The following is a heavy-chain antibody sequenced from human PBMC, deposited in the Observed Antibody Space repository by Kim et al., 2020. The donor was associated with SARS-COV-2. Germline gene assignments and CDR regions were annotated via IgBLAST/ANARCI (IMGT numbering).Heavy chain of an antibody. CDR1: GGTFSSYA. Sequence: SVKVSCKASGGTFSSYAISWVRQAPGQGLEWMGGIIPIFGTANYAQKFQGRVTITADESTSTAYMELSSLRSEDTAVYYCARDRKGGYSGYDWGWVFDYWGQGTLVTVSS. D-gene: IGHD5-12*01. J-gene: IGHJ4*02. V-gene: IGHV1-69*13. CDR3: ARDRKGGYSGYDWGWVFDY. CDR2: IIPIFGTA.